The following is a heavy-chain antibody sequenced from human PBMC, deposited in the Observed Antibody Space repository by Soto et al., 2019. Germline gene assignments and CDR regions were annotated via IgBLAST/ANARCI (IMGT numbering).Heavy chain of an antibody. J-gene: IGHJ4*02. CDR3: AKVPDSSPLWSGAYYFDY. CDR2: ISGSGGST. D-gene: IGHD3-3*01. Sequence: EVQLLESGGGLVQPGGSLRLSCAASGFTFSSYAMSWVRQAPGKGLEWVSAISGSGGSTYYADSVKGRFTISRDNSKNTLYLQMKSLRAEDTAVYYCAKVPDSSPLWSGAYYFDYWGQGTLVTVSS. V-gene: IGHV3-23*01. CDR1: GFTFSSYA.